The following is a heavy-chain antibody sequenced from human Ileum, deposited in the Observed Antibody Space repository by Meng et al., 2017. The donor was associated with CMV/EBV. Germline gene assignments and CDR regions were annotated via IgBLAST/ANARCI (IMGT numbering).Heavy chain of an antibody. D-gene: IGHD4-23*01. CDR1: EYSGGTQG. CDR3: ARDDFGGLDH. CDR2: IKNDKTNK. J-gene: IGHJ4*02. Sequence: LTCEATEYSGGTQGRDGSRQDRGRGRERIGMIKNDKTNKNYGETVKGRFTISRDNFKKTLYLEMNSLRAEDTAVYYCARDDFGGLDHWGQGTLVTVSS. V-gene: IGHV3-30*03.